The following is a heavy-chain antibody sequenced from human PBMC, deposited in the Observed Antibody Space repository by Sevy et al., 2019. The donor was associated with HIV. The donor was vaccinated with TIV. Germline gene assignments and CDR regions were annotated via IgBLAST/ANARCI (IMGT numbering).Heavy chain of an antibody. Sequence: KQSQTLSLTCTVSGGSISSGDYYWSWIRQPPGKGLEWIGFIYYSGSTYYNPSLKSRVTISLDTSKNQFSLKLSFVTAADTAVYYCAREWGRAGLETRFDYWGLGTLVTVSS. CDR1: GGSISSGDYY. J-gene: IGHJ4*02. CDR3: AREWGRAGLETRFDY. CDR2: IYYSGST. D-gene: IGHD3-3*01. V-gene: IGHV4-30-4*01.